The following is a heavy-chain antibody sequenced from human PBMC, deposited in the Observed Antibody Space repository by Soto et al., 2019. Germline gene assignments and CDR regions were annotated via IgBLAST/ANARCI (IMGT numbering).Heavy chain of an antibody. D-gene: IGHD2-2*01. CDR2: ISSSSSYI. Sequence: PGGSLRLSCASSGFTFISYSMNWVRQAPGKGLEWVSSISSSSSYIYYADSVKGRFTISRDNAKNSLYLQMNSLRAEDTAVYYCARVLTYPIPAASDYWGQGTLVTVSS. CDR3: ARVLTYPIPAASDY. J-gene: IGHJ4*02. V-gene: IGHV3-21*01. CDR1: GFTFISYS.